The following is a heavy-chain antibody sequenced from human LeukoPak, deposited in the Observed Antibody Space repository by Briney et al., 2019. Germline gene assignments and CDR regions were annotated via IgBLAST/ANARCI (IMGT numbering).Heavy chain of an antibody. V-gene: IGHV4-30-2*01. CDR1: GGSISSGGYY. CDR2: ISHSGGT. CDR3: ARDFDCSGGSCYLEAFDI. J-gene: IGHJ3*02. Sequence: NPSETLSLTCTVSGGSISSGGYYWSWIRQPPGKGLEWIGYISHSGGTYYNPSLKSRVTISVDRSKNQFSLKLSSVTAADTAVYYCARDFDCSGGSCYLEAFDIWGQGTMVTVSS. D-gene: IGHD2-15*01.